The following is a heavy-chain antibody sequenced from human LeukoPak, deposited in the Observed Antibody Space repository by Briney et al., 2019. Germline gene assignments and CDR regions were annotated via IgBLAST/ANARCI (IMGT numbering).Heavy chain of an antibody. J-gene: IGHJ4*02. V-gene: IGHV4-59*08. CDR2: IYYNGST. CDR1: GGSISNYY. Sequence: RPSETLSLTCTVSGGSISNYYWSWIRQPPGKGLEWIGYIYYNGSTNYNPSLKSRVTISVDTSKNQFSLKLSSVTAADTAVYYCARREYSGYGIDYWGQGTLVTVSS. CDR3: ARREYSGYGIDY. D-gene: IGHD5-12*01.